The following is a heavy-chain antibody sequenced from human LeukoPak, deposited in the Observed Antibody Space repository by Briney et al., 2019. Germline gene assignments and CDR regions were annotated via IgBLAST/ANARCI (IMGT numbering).Heavy chain of an antibody. CDR1: GGSISSYY. J-gene: IGHJ6*03. CDR2: IYYSGST. D-gene: IGHD3-10*01. V-gene: IGHV4-59*01. Sequence: SETLSLTCTVSGGSISSYYWSWIRQPPGKGLEWIGYIYYSGSTNYNPSLKSRVTISVDTSKNQFSLKLSSVTAADTAVYYCARAGRRDHRDYYYYMDVWGKGTTVTISS. CDR3: ARAGRRDHRDYYYYMDV.